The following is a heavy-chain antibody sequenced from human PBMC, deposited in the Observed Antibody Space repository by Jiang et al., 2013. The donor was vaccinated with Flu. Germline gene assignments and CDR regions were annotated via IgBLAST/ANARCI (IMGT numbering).Heavy chain of an antibody. Sequence: GPGLVKPSETLSLTCSVSGDSIRSHSYYWSWIRQPPGKGLEWIGYVFYTGSTKYNSSLKSRVSISTYTSKNQFSLKVNSVTAADTAVYYCATRSVTTGGPVDYWGQGTLVTASS. CDR2: VFYTGST. J-gene: IGHJ4*02. D-gene: IGHD1-1*01. CDR3: ATRSVTTGGPVDY. CDR1: GDSIRSHSYY. V-gene: IGHV4-61*01.